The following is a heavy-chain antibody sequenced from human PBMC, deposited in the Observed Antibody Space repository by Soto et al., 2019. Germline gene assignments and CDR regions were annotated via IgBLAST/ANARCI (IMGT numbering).Heavy chain of an antibody. CDR3: AKDSGGYCSSTSCPDYFDY. CDR1: GFTFSSYA. CDR2: ISGSGGST. Sequence: EVQLLESGGGLVQPGGSLRLSCAASGFTFSSYAMSWVRQAPGKGLEWVSAISGSGGSTYYADSVKGRFTISRDNSKNTLYLQMNSLRAEVTAVYYCAKDSGGYCSSTSCPDYFDYWGQGTLVTVSS. V-gene: IGHV3-23*01. J-gene: IGHJ4*02. D-gene: IGHD2-2*01.